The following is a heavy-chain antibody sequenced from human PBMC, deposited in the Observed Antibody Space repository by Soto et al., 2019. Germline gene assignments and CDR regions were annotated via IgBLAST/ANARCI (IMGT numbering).Heavy chain of an antibody. Sequence: EVQLLESGGDLVQPGGSLRLSCAASGFTCSSFSMHWIRQTPGSGLEWVSTISGGSVNIDYADSVKGRFTISRDNSRNTLYLQMSRRRVEDTATYYCAKDEFGGAAKYWGQGTLVSVSS. CDR1: GFTCSSFS. V-gene: IGHV3-23*01. CDR2: ISGGSVNI. J-gene: IGHJ4*02. CDR3: AKDEFGGAAKY. D-gene: IGHD1-26*01.